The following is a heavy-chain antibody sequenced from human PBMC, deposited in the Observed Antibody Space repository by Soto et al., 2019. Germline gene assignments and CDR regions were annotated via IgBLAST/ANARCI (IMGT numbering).Heavy chain of an antibody. CDR1: GFTVSSNY. J-gene: IGHJ4*02. Sequence: EVQLVETGGGLIQPGGSLRLSCAASGFTVSSNYMSWVRQAPGKGLEWVSVIYSGGSTYYADSVKGRFTISRDNSKNTLYLQMNSLRAEDTAVYYCAREESYDSSGYYYVGWGQGTLVTVSS. D-gene: IGHD3-22*01. V-gene: IGHV3-53*02. CDR2: IYSGGST. CDR3: AREESYDSSGYYYVG.